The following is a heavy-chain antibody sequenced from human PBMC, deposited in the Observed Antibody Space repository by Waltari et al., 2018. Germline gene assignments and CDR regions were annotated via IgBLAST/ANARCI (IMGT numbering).Heavy chain of an antibody. CDR3: ARFSLRLATYYYDSSGSQTVDSKYFQH. CDR2: IYYSGST. V-gene: IGHV4-39*01. J-gene: IGHJ1*01. CDR1: GGSISSSSYY. Sequence: QLQLQESGPGLVKPSETLSLTCTASGGSISSSSYYWGWIRQPPGKGLEWIGSIYYSGSTYYNPSLKSRVTISVDTSKNQFSLKRSSVTAADTAVYYCARFSLRLATYYYDSSGSQTVDSKYFQHWGQGTLVTVSS. D-gene: IGHD3-22*01.